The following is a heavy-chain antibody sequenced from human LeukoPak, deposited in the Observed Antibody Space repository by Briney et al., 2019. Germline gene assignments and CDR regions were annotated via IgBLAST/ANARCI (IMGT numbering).Heavy chain of an antibody. J-gene: IGHJ4*02. CDR2: IIPMFGTA. CDR3: ARGLSCSGGSCYVGYY. CDR1: GGTFRSYA. V-gene: IGHV1-69*01. Sequence: ASVKVSCKASGGTFRSYAISWVRPAPGQGHKWMGGIIPMFGTANYAQKFQGRVTITADESTSTAYMELSSLRSEDTAVYYCARGLSCSGGSCYVGYYWGQGTLVTVSS. D-gene: IGHD2-15*01.